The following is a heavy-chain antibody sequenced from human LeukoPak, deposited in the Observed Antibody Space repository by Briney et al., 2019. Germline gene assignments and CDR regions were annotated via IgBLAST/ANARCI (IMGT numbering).Heavy chain of an antibody. Sequence: GGSLRLSCAASGFTFSSYSMNWVRQAPGKGLEWVSYISSSSSTIYYADSVKGRFTISRDNAKNSMYLQMNSLRAEDTAVYYCASGDCSGGSCPDYYYYYGMDVWGQGTTVTVSS. D-gene: IGHD2-15*01. CDR3: ASGDCSGGSCPDYYYYYGMDV. J-gene: IGHJ6*02. CDR1: GFTFSSYS. V-gene: IGHV3-48*04. CDR2: ISSSSSTI.